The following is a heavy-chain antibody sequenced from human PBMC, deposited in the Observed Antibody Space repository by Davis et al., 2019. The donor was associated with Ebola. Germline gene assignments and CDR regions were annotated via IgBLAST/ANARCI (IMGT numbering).Heavy chain of an antibody. CDR1: GGSISSHY. Sequence: PSETLSLTCTVSGGSISSHYWSWIRQPPGKGLEWIGYIYYSGSTNYNPSLKSRVTISVDTSKNQFSLKLSSVTAADTAVYYCARYNWNANWFDPWGQGTLVTVSS. J-gene: IGHJ5*02. V-gene: IGHV4-59*11. CDR2: IYYSGST. CDR3: ARYNWNANWFDP. D-gene: IGHD1-20*01.